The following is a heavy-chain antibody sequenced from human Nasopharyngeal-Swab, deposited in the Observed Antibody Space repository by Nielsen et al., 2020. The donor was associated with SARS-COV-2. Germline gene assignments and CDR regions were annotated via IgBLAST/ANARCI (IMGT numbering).Heavy chain of an antibody. CDR2: IYYSGST. CDR1: GGSISSSSYY. J-gene: IGHJ5*02. V-gene: IGHV4-39*01. D-gene: IGHD5-12*01. Sequence: SETLSLTCTVSGGSISSSSYYWGWIRQPPGKGLEWIGSIYYSGSTYYNPSLKSQVTISVDTSKNQFSLKLSSVTAADTAVYYCARQIWLRFSWFDPWGQGTLVTVSS. CDR3: ARQIWLRFSWFDP.